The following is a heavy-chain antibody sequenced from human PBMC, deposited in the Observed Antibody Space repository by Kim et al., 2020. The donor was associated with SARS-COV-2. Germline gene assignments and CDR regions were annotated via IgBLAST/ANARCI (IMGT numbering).Heavy chain of an antibody. CDR1: GGSISSGGYY. J-gene: IGHJ4*02. Sequence: SETLSLTCTVSGGSISSGGYYWSWIRQHPGKGLEWIGYIYYSGSTYYNPSLKSRVTISVDTSKNQFSLKLSSVTAADTAVYYCARSYDSSGYYYWGQGTLVTVSS. D-gene: IGHD3-22*01. CDR2: IYYSGST. V-gene: IGHV4-31*03. CDR3: ARSYDSSGYYY.